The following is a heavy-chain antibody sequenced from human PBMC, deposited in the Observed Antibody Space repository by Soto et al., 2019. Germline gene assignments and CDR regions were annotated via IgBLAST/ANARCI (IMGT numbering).Heavy chain of an antibody. CDR1: GYTFTSNG. CDR2: NNVYNGDT. J-gene: IGHJ4*02. CDR3: ARDALGGPLLATIHFDQ. Sequence: VQLVQSGVEGKNPGPSLKVSCKPSGYTFTSNGISGVRQPPGQGFEGLGWNNVYNGDTNYARKFQGRVSMTADSSTNTAYLELRSLRSDDTAVYYCARDALGGPLLATIHFDQWGQGTLV. D-gene: IGHD5-12*01. V-gene: IGHV1-18*04.